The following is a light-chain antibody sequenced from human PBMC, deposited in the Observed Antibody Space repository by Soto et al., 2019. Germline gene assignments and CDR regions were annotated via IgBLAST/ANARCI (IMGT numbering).Light chain of an antibody. Sequence: DIQMTQSSSSLSASVGDRVTITCRASQSISSSLNRYQQKPSKAPKPLIYAASNMQSGVPSRLSGSGSRTDFSITIRSLQPEDFATYYCQQSYSTSYTVGQGTKVDIK. CDR3: QQSYSTSYT. J-gene: IGKJ2*01. CDR1: QSISSS. V-gene: IGKV1-39*01. CDR2: AAS.